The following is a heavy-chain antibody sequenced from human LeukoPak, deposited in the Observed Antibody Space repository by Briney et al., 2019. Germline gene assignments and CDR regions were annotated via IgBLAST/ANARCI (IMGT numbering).Heavy chain of an antibody. CDR3: AKGGSSWSGIDY. V-gene: IGHV3-23*01. D-gene: IGHD6-13*01. CDR2: ISGSGGYT. CDR1: GFTFSSYA. Sequence: PGGSLRLSCAASGFTFSSYAMSLVRQAPGKGLEWVSGISGSGGYTYYADSVKGRVTISRDNSKNTLYLQMNSLRAEDTAVYYCAKGGSSWSGIDYWGQGTLVTVSS. J-gene: IGHJ4*02.